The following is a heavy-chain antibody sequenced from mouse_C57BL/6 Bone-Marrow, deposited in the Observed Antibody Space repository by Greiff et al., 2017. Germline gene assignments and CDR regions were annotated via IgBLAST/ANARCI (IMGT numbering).Heavy chain of an antibody. J-gene: IGHJ3*01. D-gene: IGHD1-1*01. V-gene: IGHV1-9*01. CDR3: ARSLIYYYGSGSAWFAY. CDR1: GYTFTGYW. Sequence: VHLVESGAELMKPGASVKLSCKATGYTFTGYWIEWVKQRPGHGLEWIGEILPGSGSTNYNEKFKGKATFTADTSSNTAYMQLSSLTTEDSAIYYCARSLIYYYGSGSAWFAYWGQGTLVTVSA. CDR2: ILPGSGST.